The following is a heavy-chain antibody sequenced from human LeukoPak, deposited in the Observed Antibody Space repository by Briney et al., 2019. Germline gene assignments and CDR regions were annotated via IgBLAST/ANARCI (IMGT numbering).Heavy chain of an antibody. V-gene: IGHV3-30*02. Sequence: GGSLRLSCAASGFTFSSYGMHWVRQAPGKGLEWVAFIRYDGSNKYYADSVKGRFTISRDNSKNTLYLQMNSLRAEDTAVYYCAKYYDFWSGYPGLDYWGQGTLVTDSS. J-gene: IGHJ4*02. CDR1: GFTFSSYG. CDR3: AKYYDFWSGYPGLDY. CDR2: IRYDGSNK. D-gene: IGHD3-3*01.